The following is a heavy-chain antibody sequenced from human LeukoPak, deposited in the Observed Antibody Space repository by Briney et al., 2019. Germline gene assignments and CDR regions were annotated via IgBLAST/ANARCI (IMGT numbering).Heavy chain of an antibody. J-gene: IGHJ6*02. CDR1: GFTFSSYS. CDR3: AREGVGSSSSHYYYYCGMDV. D-gene: IGHD6-6*01. V-gene: IGHV3-21*01. Sequence: GGSLRLSCAASGFTFSSYSVNWVRQAPGKGLEWVSSISSSSSYIYYADSVEGRFSISRDNAKNSLYLQMNSLRAEDTAVYYCAREGVGSSSSHYYYYCGMDVWGQGTTVTVSS. CDR2: ISSSSSYI.